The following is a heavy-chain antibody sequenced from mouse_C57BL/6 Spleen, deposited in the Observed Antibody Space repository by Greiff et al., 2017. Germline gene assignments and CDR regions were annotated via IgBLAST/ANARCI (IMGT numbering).Heavy chain of an antibody. Sequence: VQLLQSGAELVRPGSSVKLSCKASGYTFTSYWMDWVKQRPGQGLEWSGNIYPSDSETHYNQKFKDKATLTVDKSSSTTYMQLSSLTSEDSAVYYCSIITTVVATRYFDVWGTGTTVTVSS. CDR3: SIITTVVATRYFDV. J-gene: IGHJ1*03. D-gene: IGHD1-1*01. CDR2: IYPSDSET. V-gene: IGHV1-61*01. CDR1: GYTFTSYW.